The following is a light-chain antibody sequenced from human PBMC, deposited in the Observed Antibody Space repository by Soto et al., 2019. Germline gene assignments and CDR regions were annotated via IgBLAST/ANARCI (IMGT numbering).Light chain of an antibody. CDR1: QGIRND. V-gene: IGKV1-17*01. CDR2: AAS. CDR3: LQHRTYPLT. J-gene: IGKJ1*01. Sequence: DIQMTQFPSSLSASVGDRVTITCRASQGIRNDLAWYQQKPGKAPKRLIYAASILQSGVPSRFSGSGSGTVYTCAIRSLQPEDFASFYCLQHRTYPLTFGQGTKVETK.